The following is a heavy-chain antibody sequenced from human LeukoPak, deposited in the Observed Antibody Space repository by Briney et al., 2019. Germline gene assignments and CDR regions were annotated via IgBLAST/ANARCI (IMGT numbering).Heavy chain of an antibody. Sequence: GGSLRLSFAASGFTVSGNYMSWVRQAPGKGLEWVSVIYSGGSTYYADSVKGLFTISRDNSKNTLHLQMNSLRAEDTAVYYCARGGGGPSPTLDYWGQGTLVTVSS. J-gene: IGHJ4*02. CDR2: IYSGGST. V-gene: IGHV3-53*01. CDR3: ARGGGGPSPTLDY. CDR1: GFTVSGNY. D-gene: IGHD2-15*01.